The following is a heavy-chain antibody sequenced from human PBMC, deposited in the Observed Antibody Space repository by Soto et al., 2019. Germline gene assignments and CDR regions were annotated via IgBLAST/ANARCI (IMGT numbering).Heavy chain of an antibody. CDR1: VDSVSSNSAS. CDR3: ERDTGSRSGSLNNCMDL. D-gene: IGHD3-10*01. J-gene: IGHJ5*02. V-gene: IGHV6-1*01. Sequence: SETLSLTCAMSVDSVSSNSASWKWIRQSPSRGLEWLGRTYYRSKWYNDYAVSVKSRITINPDTSKNQFSLQLKSVTPEDTAVYSCERDTGSRSGSLNNCMDLWGQGTLVTVYS. CDR2: TYYRSKWYN.